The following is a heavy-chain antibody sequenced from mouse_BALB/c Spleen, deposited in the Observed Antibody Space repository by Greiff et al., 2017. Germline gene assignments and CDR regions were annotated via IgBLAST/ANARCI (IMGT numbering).Heavy chain of an antibody. CDR1: GYSFTGYF. CDR3: GSDKDYAMDY. Sequence: EVKLMESGPELVKPGASVKISCQASGYSFTGYFMNWVKQSHGKSLEWIGRINPYNGDTFYNQKFKGKATLTVDKSSSTAHMELLSLTSEDSAVYYCGSDKDYAMDYWGQGTSVTVSS. J-gene: IGHJ4*01. V-gene: IGHV1-37*01. CDR2: INPYNGDT.